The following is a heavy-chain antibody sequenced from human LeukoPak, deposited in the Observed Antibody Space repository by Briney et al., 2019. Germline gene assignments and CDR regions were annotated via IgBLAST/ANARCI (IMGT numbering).Heavy chain of an antibody. CDR3: ARGVGSSVDY. V-gene: IGHV4-59*01. CDR2: IYYSGST. CDR1: GGSISSYY. Sequence: SETLSLTCTVSGGSISSYYWSWVRQPPGKGLEWIGYIYYSGSTNYNPSLKSRVTISVDTSKNQFSLKLSSVTAADTAVYYCARGVGSSVDYWGQGTLVTVSS. J-gene: IGHJ4*02. D-gene: IGHD6-6*01.